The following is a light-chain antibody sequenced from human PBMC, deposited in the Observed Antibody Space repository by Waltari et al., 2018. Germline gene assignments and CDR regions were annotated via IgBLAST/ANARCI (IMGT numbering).Light chain of an antibody. Sequence: QSALTQPASVSGSPGQSLTVSCTGASSDAASYDLVCWYQQPPGKAPKLIMYEGNKRPSGVSNRFSGFKSGNTASLTISGLQAEDEAEYYCSSNAGRGIVFGGGTKLTVL. CDR1: SSDAASYDL. CDR3: SSNAGRGIV. V-gene: IGLV2-23*01. J-gene: IGLJ2*01. CDR2: EGN.